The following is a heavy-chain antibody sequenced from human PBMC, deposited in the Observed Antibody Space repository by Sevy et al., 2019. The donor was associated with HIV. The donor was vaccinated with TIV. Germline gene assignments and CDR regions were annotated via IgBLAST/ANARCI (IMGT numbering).Heavy chain of an antibody. Sequence: GGSLRLSCAASVFTFSSYWMSWVRQAPGKGLEWVANIKQDGSEKYYVDSVKGRFTISRDNAKNSLYLQMNSLRAEDTAVYYCARDRDNWGGDAFDIWGQGTMVTVSS. D-gene: IGHD7-27*01. CDR3: ARDRDNWGGDAFDI. CDR1: VFTFSSYW. J-gene: IGHJ3*02. V-gene: IGHV3-7*01. CDR2: IKQDGSEK.